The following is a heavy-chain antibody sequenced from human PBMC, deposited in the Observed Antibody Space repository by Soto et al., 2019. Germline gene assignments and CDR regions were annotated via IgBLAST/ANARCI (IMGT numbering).Heavy chain of an antibody. V-gene: IGHV3-23*01. CDR2: ISGSGGST. Sequence: SLRLSCAASGFTFSSYAMSWVRQAPGKGLEWVSAISGSGGSTYYADSVKGRFTISRDNSKNTLYLQMNSLRAEDTAVYYCAKRLAYDILTGHYYYYGMDVWGQGTTVTVSS. J-gene: IGHJ6*02. D-gene: IGHD3-9*01. CDR1: GFTFSSYA. CDR3: AKRLAYDILTGHYYYYGMDV.